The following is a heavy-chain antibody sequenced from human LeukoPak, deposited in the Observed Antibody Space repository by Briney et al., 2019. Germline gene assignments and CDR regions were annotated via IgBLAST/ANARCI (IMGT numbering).Heavy chain of an antibody. D-gene: IGHD3-3*01. J-gene: IGHJ4*02. CDR2: IYYSGST. CDR1: GGSFSDYF. V-gene: IGHV4-59*01. Sequence: SETLSLTCAVYGGSFSDYFWSWIRQPPGKGLEWIGYIYYSGSTNYNPSLKSRVTISVDTSKNQFSLKLSSVTAADTAVYYCARSGLTSFVFGAVDYWGQGTLVTVSS. CDR3: ARSGLTSFVFGAVDY.